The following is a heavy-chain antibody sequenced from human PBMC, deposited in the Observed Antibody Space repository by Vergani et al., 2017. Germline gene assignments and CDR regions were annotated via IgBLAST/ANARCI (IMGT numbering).Heavy chain of an antibody. CDR3: ARDEVVIAHNWFDP. J-gene: IGHJ5*02. CDR1: GYTFTGYY. V-gene: IGHV1-2*02. CDR2: INPNSGGT. D-gene: IGHD3-22*01. Sequence: QVQLVQSGAEVKKPGASVKVSCKASGYTFTGYYMHWVRQAPGQGLEWMGWINPNSGGTNYAQKFQGRVTMTRDTSISTAYMELSRLRADDTAVYYCARDEVVIAHNWFDPWGQGSLVTVSS.